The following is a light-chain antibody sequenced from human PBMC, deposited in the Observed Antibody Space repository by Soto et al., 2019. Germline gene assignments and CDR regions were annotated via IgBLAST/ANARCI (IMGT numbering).Light chain of an antibody. CDR1: QSVSSK. CDR3: QQYNNWPGT. V-gene: IGKV3-15*01. CDR2: GAS. J-gene: IGKJ1*01. Sequence: EIVLTQSPGTLSVSPGERATLSCRASQSVSSKLAWYQQKPGQAPRLLFYGASTGATVIPARFSGSGSETEFTLSIGSLQSEDFAVYYCQQYNNWPGTFGQGTKVDIK.